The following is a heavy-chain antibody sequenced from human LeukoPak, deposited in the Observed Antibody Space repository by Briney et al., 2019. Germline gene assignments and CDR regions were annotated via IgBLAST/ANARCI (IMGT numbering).Heavy chain of an antibody. V-gene: IGHV1-18*01. CDR3: ARGGDYGGAPFDV. CDR2: VSIYNGNT. D-gene: IGHD4-23*01. CDR1: GHTSTKFA. Sequence: ASVKVSCKASGHTSTKFAISWVRQAPGRGLEFLGWVSIYNGNTFYTPTLRGRLTLTTGRSTDTAYMEMKDLKSDDTAVYFCARGGDYGGAPFDVWGPGTPVTVSS. J-gene: IGHJ4*02.